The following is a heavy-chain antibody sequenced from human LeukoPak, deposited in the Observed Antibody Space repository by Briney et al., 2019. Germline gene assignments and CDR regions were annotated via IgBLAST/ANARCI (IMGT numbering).Heavy chain of an antibody. V-gene: IGHV3-23*01. D-gene: IGHD3-22*01. CDR3: ARVPMYYYDSSGPFDY. Sequence: HPGGSLRLSCAASGFTFSSYAMSWVRQAPGKGLEWVSAISGSGGSTYYADSVKGRFTISRDNAKNSLYLQMNSLRAEDTAVYYCARVPMYYYDSSGPFDYWGQGTLVTVSS. J-gene: IGHJ4*02. CDR2: ISGSGGST. CDR1: GFTFSSYA.